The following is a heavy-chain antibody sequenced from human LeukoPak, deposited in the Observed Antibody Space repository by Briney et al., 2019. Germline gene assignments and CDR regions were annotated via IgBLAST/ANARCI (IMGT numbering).Heavy chain of an antibody. D-gene: IGHD3-22*01. Sequence: SETLSLTCTVSGGSISSYYWSWIRQPAGKGLEWIGRIYTSGGTNHNPSLKSRVTMSIDTSKNQFSLKLSSVTAADTAVYYCARDYYDSSGYYYALWGQGTLVTVSS. V-gene: IGHV4-4*07. CDR2: IYTSGGT. CDR1: GGSISSYY. CDR3: ARDYYDSSGYYYAL. J-gene: IGHJ4*02.